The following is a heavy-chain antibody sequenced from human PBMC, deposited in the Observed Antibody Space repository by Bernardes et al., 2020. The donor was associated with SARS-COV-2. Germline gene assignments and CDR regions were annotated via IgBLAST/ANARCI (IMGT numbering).Heavy chain of an antibody. D-gene: IGHD2-8*01. CDR3: ARDQAWRYCSNGVCYYFDY. Sequence: GGSLRLSCAVSGFTFNNYAMHWVRQAPGKGLEWVAVVSYDGRDRYYADSVKGRFTISRDNSKNTLYLQMNSLRAEDTAVYFCARDQAWRYCSNGVCYYFDYWGQGTLVTVSS. V-gene: IGHV3-30*01. J-gene: IGHJ4*02. CDR1: GFTFNNYA. CDR2: VSYDGRDR.